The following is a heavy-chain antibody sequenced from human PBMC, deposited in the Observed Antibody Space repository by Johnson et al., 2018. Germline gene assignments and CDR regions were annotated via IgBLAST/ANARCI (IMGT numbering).Heavy chain of an antibody. D-gene: IGHD2-2*01. Sequence: QVQLVESGGGLVKPGGSLRLSCAASEFTFRNYYMSWIRQAPGKALEWVACISGSGNTIYYADSVKGRFPISRDDAKNSLVLQLNSLRAEDTAVYYCAGEGGVVAPPDYYYGMDVWGQGTTVTVSS. CDR3: AGEGGVVAPPDYYYGMDV. CDR1: EFTFRNYY. J-gene: IGHJ6*02. CDR2: ISGSGNTI. V-gene: IGHV3-11*01.